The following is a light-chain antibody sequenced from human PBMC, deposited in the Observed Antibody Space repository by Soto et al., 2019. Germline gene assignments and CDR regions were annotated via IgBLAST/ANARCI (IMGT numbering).Light chain of an antibody. CDR2: EVS. CDR1: SSDVGGYNS. J-gene: IGLJ2*01. V-gene: IGLV2-8*01. Sequence: QSALTQRPSASGSPGQSVTISCTGTSSDVGGYNSVSWYQQHPGKVPRLMIYEVSKRPSGVPDRFSGSKSVNTASLTVSGLQAEDEADYYCSSYAGSNNVVFGGGTKVTVL. CDR3: SSYAGSNNVV.